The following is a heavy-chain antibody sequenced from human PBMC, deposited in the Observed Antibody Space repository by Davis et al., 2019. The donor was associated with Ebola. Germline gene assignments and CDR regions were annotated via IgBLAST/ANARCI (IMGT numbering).Heavy chain of an antibody. CDR2: IRYDGSNK. CDR3: ESGPDYYYYGMDV. CDR1: GFTFSSYG. J-gene: IGHJ6*02. D-gene: IGHD1-26*01. V-gene: IGHV3-30*02. Sequence: PGGSLRLSCAASGFTFSSYGMHWVRQAPGKGLEWVAFIRYDGSNKYYADSVKGRFTISRDNSKNTLYLQMNSLRAEDTAVYYCESGPDYYYYGMDVWGQGTTVTVSS.